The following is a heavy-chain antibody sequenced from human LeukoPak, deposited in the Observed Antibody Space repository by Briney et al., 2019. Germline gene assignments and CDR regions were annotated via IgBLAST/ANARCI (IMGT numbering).Heavy chain of an antibody. CDR1: GGSISPYY. J-gene: IGHJ4*02. CDR2: IYYSGST. D-gene: IGHD3/OR15-3a*01. Sequence: SETLSLTCTVSGGSISPYYWSWIRQPPGKRLEWIGYIYYSGSTNYNPSLKSRVTMSLDTSKNQFSLMLNSVTAADTTLYYFPRANCTGYFYFDSWGQGTLVTVSS. CDR3: PRANCTGYFYFDS. V-gene: IGHV4-59*01.